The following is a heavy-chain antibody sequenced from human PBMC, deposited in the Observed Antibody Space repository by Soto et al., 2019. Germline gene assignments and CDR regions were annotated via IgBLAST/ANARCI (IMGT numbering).Heavy chain of an antibody. CDR3: ARDRVPRGTTLPYDY. J-gene: IGHJ4*02. CDR1: GYTFTNYG. Sequence: APVKVSCKASGYTFTNYGVSWVRQAPGQGLEWLGWISAYNGNTNYAQKFQGRVTMTTDTSTSIAYMELRSLRSDDTAVYYCARDRVPRGTTLPYDYWGQGILGNVS. D-gene: IGHD1-7*01. CDR2: ISAYNGNT. V-gene: IGHV1-18*01.